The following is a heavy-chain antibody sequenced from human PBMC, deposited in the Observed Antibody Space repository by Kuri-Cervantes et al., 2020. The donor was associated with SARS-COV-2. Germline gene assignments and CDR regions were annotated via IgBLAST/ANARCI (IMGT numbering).Heavy chain of an antibody. CDR2: ISGSGGST. CDR3: ARDVGGRSSL. V-gene: IGHV3-23*01. D-gene: IGHD6-6*01. J-gene: IGHJ3*01. Sequence: GESLKISRAASGFTFSRFAMSWVRQAPGKGLEWVSAISGSGGSTYYADSVKGRFTISRDNSKNTLYLQMNSLRTDDTAVYYCARDVGGRSSLWGQGTMVTVSS. CDR1: GFTFSRFA.